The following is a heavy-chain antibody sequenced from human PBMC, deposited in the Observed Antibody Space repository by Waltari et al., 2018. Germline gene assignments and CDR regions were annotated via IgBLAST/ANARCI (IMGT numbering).Heavy chain of an antibody. D-gene: IGHD2-2*01. CDR1: GNLLNSGYY. CDR3: VRNGLGYCTSSTCYKNDD. Sequence: QVQLQESGPGRVRPSETLSLSCPVSGNLLNSGYYWVGVRQTPGKGLQWIGTIYHGGDKYYNPSLESRVTMSLDTSKNQFFLKLTSVTAEDTAMYYCVRNGLGYCTSSTCYKNDDWGQGTLVTVSS. J-gene: IGHJ1*01. V-gene: IGHV4-38-2*01. CDR2: IYHGGDK.